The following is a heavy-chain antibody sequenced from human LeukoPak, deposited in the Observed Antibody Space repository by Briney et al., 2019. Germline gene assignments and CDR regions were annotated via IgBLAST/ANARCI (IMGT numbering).Heavy chain of an antibody. CDR3: AREWIAVAGKRTPIKTYYFDY. CDR2: INHSGST. Sequence: SETLSLTCAVYGGSFRGYYWRWIRQPPGKGLEWIGEINHSGSTNYNPSLKSRVTISVDTSKNQFSLKLSSVTAADTAVYYCAREWIAVAGKRTPIKTYYFDYWGQGTLVTVSS. D-gene: IGHD6-19*01. V-gene: IGHV4-34*01. CDR1: GGSFRGYY. J-gene: IGHJ4*02.